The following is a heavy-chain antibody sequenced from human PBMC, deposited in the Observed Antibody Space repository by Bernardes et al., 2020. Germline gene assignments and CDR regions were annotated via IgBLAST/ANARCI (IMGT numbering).Heavy chain of an antibody. CDR1: GASVSSPSYY. Sequence: SETLSLTCTVSGASVSSPSYYWSWIRQPPGKGLEYIAYIYYIGSTNYNPSLKSRVTISIDTSKNQFSLKMTSVTAADTAVYYCARVGYCSGGSCYFRSFDYWGQGTLVTVSS. J-gene: IGHJ4*02. V-gene: IGHV4-61*01. CDR3: ARVGYCSGGSCYFRSFDY. CDR2: IYYIGST. D-gene: IGHD2-15*01.